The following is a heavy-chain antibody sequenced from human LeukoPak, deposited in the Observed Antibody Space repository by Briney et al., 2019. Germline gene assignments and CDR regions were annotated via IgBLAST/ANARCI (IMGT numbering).Heavy chain of an antibody. Sequence: AGGSLRLSCAASGFTFDDYAMHWVRHAPGKGLEWVSGISWNSGSIGYADSVKGRFTISRDNAKNSLYLQMNSLRAEDTALYYCAKKHCSSTSCFFGYWGQGTLVTVSS. CDR1: GFTFDDYA. V-gene: IGHV3-9*01. J-gene: IGHJ4*02. CDR3: AKKHCSSTSCFFGY. CDR2: ISWNSGSI. D-gene: IGHD2-2*01.